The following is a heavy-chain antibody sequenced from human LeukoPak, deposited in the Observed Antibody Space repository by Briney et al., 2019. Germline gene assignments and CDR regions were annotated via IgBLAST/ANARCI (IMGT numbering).Heavy chain of an antibody. J-gene: IGHJ4*02. Sequence: SETLSLTCAVYGGSFRGYYWIWIRQPPGKGLEWIGEINHSGSTNYNPSLKSRVTISVDTSKNQFSLKLSSVTAADTAVYYCARATMIVAIYYVDYWGQGTLVTVSS. V-gene: IGHV4-34*01. D-gene: IGHD3-22*01. CDR2: INHSGST. CDR3: ARATMIVAIYYVDY. CDR1: GGSFRGYY.